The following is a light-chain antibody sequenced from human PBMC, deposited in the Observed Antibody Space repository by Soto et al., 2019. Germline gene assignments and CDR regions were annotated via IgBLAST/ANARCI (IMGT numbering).Light chain of an antibody. CDR1: HIVSDXY. CDR2: SVS. CDR3: QQRDNWPLAWT. Sequence: EMVLTQSPCTLSFSPWDRATLSFMASHIVSDXYVAWVQQKPGQTPRLLIYSVSSGATGIPDRFSGSGSGTDFTLTISSLEPEDFAVYYCQQRDNWPLAWTFGQGTKVDIK. J-gene: IGKJ1*01. V-gene: IGKV3D-20*02.